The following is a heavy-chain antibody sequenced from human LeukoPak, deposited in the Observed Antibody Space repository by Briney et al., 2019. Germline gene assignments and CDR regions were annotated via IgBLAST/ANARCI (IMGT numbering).Heavy chain of an antibody. CDR1: GYTFTSYD. J-gene: IGHJ5*02. V-gene: IGHV1-8*03. CDR3: ARGLKAARALFRFDP. CDR2: MNPNSGNT. Sequence: ASVKVSCKASGYTFTSYDINWVRQATGQGLEWMGWMNPNSGNTGYAQKFQGRITITRDNSISTAYMELGSLRSEDTAVYYCARGLKAARALFRFDPWGQGTLVTVSS. D-gene: IGHD6-6*01.